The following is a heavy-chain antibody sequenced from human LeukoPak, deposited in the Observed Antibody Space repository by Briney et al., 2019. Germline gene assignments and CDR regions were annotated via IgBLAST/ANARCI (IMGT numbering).Heavy chain of an antibody. V-gene: IGHV1-2*02. Sequence: ASVKVSCKSSVDTFTVTYIHLVPQAPGQGLEWMGWFDPRTTATNYAQKFQGRVIMSKDTSISTVYMDLNRLTSDDTATYYCARAEHRRSLHIRVQGTLVTVSS. CDR1: VDTFTVTY. D-gene: IGHD3-16*02. J-gene: IGHJ4*02. CDR2: FDPRTTAT. CDR3: ARAEHRRSLHI.